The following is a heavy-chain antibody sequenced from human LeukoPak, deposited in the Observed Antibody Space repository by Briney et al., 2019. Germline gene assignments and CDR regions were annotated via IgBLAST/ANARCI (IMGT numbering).Heavy chain of an antibody. V-gene: IGHV4-34*01. CDR2: ISHSGTT. CDR3: ARGAGGYYHDGTGSYSIPSYYFDY. D-gene: IGHD3-22*01. CDR1: GGSFSGYY. J-gene: IGHJ4*02. Sequence: PSETLSLTCAVYGGSFSGYYWSWIRQPPGKGLEWIGEISHSGTTNYNPSLKSRVIMSIDTSKNQFSLKLTSVTAADTAMYYCARGAGGYYHDGTGSYSIPSYYFDYWGQGTLVTVSS.